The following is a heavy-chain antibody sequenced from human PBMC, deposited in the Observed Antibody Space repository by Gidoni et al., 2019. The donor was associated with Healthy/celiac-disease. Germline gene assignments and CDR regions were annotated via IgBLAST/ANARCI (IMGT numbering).Heavy chain of an antibody. CDR1: GFTFSSYW. CDR3: ARDYGSGWYEEYYFDY. D-gene: IGHD6-19*01. J-gene: IGHJ4*02. V-gene: IGHV3-7*01. Sequence: EVQLVESGGGLVQPGGSLRLSCAASGFTFSSYWMSWVRQAPGKGLEWVANIEQDGSEKYYVDSVKGRFTISRDNAKNSLYLQMNSLRAEDTAVYYCARDYGSGWYEEYYFDYWGQGTLVTVSS. CDR2: IEQDGSEK.